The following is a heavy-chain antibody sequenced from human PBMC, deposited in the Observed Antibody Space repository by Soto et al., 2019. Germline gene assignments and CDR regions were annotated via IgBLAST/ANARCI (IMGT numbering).Heavy chain of an antibody. D-gene: IGHD5-12*01. V-gene: IGHV4-39*07. CDR3: ARDGRDGYDFFDY. Sequence: SETLSLTCTVSGGSISSSSYYWGWIRQPPGKGLEWIGSIYYSGSTYYNPSLKSRVTISVDTSKNQFSLNLSSLTAADTAVYYCARDGRDGYDFFDYWGQGTLVTVSS. CDR1: GGSISSSSYY. CDR2: IYYSGST. J-gene: IGHJ4*02.